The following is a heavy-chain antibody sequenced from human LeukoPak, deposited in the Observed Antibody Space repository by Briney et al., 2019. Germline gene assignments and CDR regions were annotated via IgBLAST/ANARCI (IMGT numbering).Heavy chain of an antibody. Sequence: PSETLSLTCTVSGGSISSYYWSWIRQPPGKGLEWIGYIYYSGSTKYNPSLKSRVTISVDTSKNQFSLKLSSVTAADTAVYYCARPQADSSSFGHWFDPWGQGTLVTVSS. V-gene: IGHV4-59*08. CDR3: ARPQADSSSFGHWFDP. CDR1: GGSISSYY. D-gene: IGHD6-13*01. CDR2: IYYSGST. J-gene: IGHJ5*02.